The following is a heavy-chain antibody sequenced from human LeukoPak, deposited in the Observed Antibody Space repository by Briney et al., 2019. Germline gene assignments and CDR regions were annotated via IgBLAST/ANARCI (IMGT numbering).Heavy chain of an antibody. CDR2: IKQDGSEK. CDR3: ARDPYDSSGYYYGGVYG. V-gene: IGHV3-7*01. CDR1: GFTFSSYW. J-gene: IGHJ4*02. D-gene: IGHD3-22*01. Sequence: GGSLRLSCAASGFTFSSYWMSWVRQAPGKGLEWVANIKQDGSEKYYVDSVKGRFTISRDNAKNPLYLQMNSLRAEDTAVYYCARDPYDSSGYYYGGVYGWGQGTLVTVSS.